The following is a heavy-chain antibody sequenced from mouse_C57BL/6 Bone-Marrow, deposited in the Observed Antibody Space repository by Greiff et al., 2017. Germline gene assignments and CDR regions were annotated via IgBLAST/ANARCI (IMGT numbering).Heavy chain of an antibody. CDR1: GFTFSDYG. Sequence: EVQLVESGGGLVKPGGSLKLSCAASGFTFSDYGMHWVRQAPEKGLEWVAYISSGISTIYYADTVKGRFTISRDNAKNTLFLQMTSLRSEDTAMYYCARRYYGRYAMDYWGQGTSVTVSS. CDR2: ISSGISTI. CDR3: ARRYYGRYAMDY. V-gene: IGHV5-17*01. J-gene: IGHJ4*01. D-gene: IGHD2-1*01.